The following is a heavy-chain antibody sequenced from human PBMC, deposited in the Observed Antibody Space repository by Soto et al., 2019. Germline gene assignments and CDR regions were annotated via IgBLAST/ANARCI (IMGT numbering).Heavy chain of an antibody. CDR2: ISYDGSSK. V-gene: IGHV3-30*03. CDR1: GFTFSSYG. Sequence: PGGSLRLSCAASGFTFSSYGMHWVRQAPGKGLEWLALISYDGSSKYNADSVKGRFTISRENSNNTLYFQLSSLRPEDTAVYYCARTTAVAGTPEFDYWGQGALVTVSS. J-gene: IGHJ4*02. D-gene: IGHD6-19*01. CDR3: ARTTAVAGTPEFDY.